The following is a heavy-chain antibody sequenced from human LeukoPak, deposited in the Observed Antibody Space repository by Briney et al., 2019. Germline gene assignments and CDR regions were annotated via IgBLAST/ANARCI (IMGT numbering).Heavy chain of an antibody. J-gene: IGHJ4*02. CDR3: AREAGGSSH. Sequence: PGGSLRLSCGASGFTFSSYWMSWARGAPGKGLEWVANIKQDGSEKYYVDSVKGRFTISRDNAKNSLYLQMNSLRAEDTAVYYCAREAGGSSHWGQGTLVTVSS. V-gene: IGHV3-7*01. CDR2: IKQDGSEK. D-gene: IGHD2-2*01. CDR1: GFTFSSYW.